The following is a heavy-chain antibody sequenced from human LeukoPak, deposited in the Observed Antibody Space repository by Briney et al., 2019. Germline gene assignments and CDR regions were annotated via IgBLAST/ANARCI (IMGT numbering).Heavy chain of an antibody. CDR2: ISDTGGRT. J-gene: IGHJ5*02. D-gene: IGHD3-3*01. CDR3: AKGGQDFDFWRFDL. V-gene: IGHV3-23*01. Sequence: GGSLRLSCAASGFSFTDSAVSWVRHSPGEGLKWVSSISDTGGRTYYADSVKGRFTITRDNSRNTVNLQMNSLRAGDTARYYCAKGGQDFDFWRFDLWGQGNMVIVSS. CDR1: GFSFTDSA.